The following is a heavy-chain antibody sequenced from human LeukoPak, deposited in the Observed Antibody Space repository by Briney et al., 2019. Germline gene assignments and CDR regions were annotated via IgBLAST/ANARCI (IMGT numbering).Heavy chain of an antibody. J-gene: IGHJ3*02. V-gene: IGHV3-21*01. D-gene: IGHD2-15*01. CDR3: ARSGCSGGSCYYASAFDI. Sequence: SGGSLRLSCAASGFTFSSYSMNWVRQAPGKGLEWVSSMSSSSSYIYYADSVKGRFTISRDNAKNSLYLQMNSLRAEDTAVYYCARSGCSGGSCYYASAFDIWGQGTMVTVSS. CDR1: GFTFSSYS. CDR2: MSSSSSYI.